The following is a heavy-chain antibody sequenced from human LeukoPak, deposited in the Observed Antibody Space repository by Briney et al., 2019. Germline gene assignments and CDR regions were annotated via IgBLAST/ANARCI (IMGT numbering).Heavy chain of an antibody. CDR3: ASPEGYSSSWYV. CDR1: GFAVSSNY. J-gene: IGHJ4*02. CDR2: IYSGGST. Sequence: GGSLRLSCAASGFAVSSNYMSWVRQAPGKGLEWVSVIYSGGSTYYADSVKGRFTISRDNSKNTLYLQMNSLRAEDTAVYYCASPEGYSSSWYVWGQGTLVTVSS. D-gene: IGHD6-13*01. V-gene: IGHV3-66*01.